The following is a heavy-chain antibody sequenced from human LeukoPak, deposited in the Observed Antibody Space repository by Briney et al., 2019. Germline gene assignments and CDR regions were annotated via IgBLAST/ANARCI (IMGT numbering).Heavy chain of an antibody. J-gene: IGHJ6*02. Sequence: SETLSLTCAVCGGSFSGYYWSWIRQPPGKGLEWIGEINHSGSTNYNPSLKSRVTISVDTSKNQFSLKLSSVTAADTAVYYCARDSHYCSGGSCYYYYGMDVWGQGTTVTVSS. CDR2: INHSGST. V-gene: IGHV4-34*01. CDR1: GGSFSGYY. CDR3: ARDSHYCSGGSCYYYYGMDV. D-gene: IGHD2-15*01.